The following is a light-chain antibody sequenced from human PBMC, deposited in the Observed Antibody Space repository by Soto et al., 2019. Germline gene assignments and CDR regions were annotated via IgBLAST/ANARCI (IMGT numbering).Light chain of an antibody. Sequence: DIQMTQSPSSLSASVGDTVTITCRASQDIGNFFAWFQQKPGKAPKSLISAASSLQSGVPSKFSVSGYGTDLTLTINSLQPEDVATYYCQQYHSWPATFGGGTKVEI. CDR3: QQYHSWPAT. CDR2: AAS. V-gene: IGKV1-16*02. J-gene: IGKJ4*01. CDR1: QDIGNF.